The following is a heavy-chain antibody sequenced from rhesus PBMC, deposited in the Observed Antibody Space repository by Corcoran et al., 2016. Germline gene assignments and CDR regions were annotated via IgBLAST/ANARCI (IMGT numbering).Heavy chain of an antibody. V-gene: IGHV4-169*02. CDR1: VCPLSSRY. CDR3: ASDPYSSWSFDY. Sequence: QLQLQESGPGLVKPSETLSVTCAVSVCPLSSRYLSWIRQAPGQGREWIGYIYGSCSSTNYNPSLKSRGTRSVDTSKNQLSLKLSSVTAADTAVYYCASDPYSSWSFDYWGQGVRVTVSS. CDR2: IYGSCSST. D-gene: IGHD6-13*01. J-gene: IGHJ4*01.